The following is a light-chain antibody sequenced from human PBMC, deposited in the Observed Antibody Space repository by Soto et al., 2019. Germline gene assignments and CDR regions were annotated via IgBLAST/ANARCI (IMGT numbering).Light chain of an antibody. CDR3: QQYNSYSPAYT. Sequence: DFQMTQSPSTLSASVGDRVTITCRASQSISSWLAWYQQKPGKAPKLLIYDASSLESGVPSRFSGSGSGTEFTLTISSLQPDDFATYYCQQYNSYSPAYTFGQGTKLEIK. V-gene: IGKV1-5*01. CDR1: QSISSW. J-gene: IGKJ2*01. CDR2: DAS.